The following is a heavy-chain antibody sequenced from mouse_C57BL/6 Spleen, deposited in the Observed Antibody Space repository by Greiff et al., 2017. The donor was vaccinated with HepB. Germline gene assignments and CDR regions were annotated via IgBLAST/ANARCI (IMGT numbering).Heavy chain of an antibody. D-gene: IGHD2-3*01. J-gene: IGHJ4*01. Sequence: QVQLQQSGAELVKPGASVKLSCNASGYTFTSYWMHWVKPRPGRGLEWIGRIDPKSGGTKYNEKFKSKATLTVDKPSSTAYMQLSSLTSADSAVYYCARSYDMHYAMDYWGQGTSVTVSS. CDR2: IDPKSGGT. CDR3: ARSYDMHYAMDY. CDR1: GYTFTSYW. V-gene: IGHV1-72*01.